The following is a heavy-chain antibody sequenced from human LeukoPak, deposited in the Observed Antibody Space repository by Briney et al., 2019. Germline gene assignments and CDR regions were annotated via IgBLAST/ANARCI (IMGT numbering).Heavy chain of an antibody. D-gene: IGHD5-24*01. CDR1: GGSISSYH. CDR2: IYTSGFT. CDR3: ARHVRSGYNFLDY. V-gene: IGHV4-4*07. J-gene: IGHJ4*02. Sequence: SETLSLTCTVSGGSISSYHWSWIRQPAGKGLEWIGCIYTSGFTNYNPSLKSRVTMSVDTSKNQFSLKLSSVTAADTAVYYCARHVRSGYNFLDYWGQGNLVTVSS.